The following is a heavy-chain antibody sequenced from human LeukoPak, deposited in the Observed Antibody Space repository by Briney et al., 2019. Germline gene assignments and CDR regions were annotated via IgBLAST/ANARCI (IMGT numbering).Heavy chain of an antibody. CDR3: AKDRSTGYSYGDPSLDY. CDR1: GFTFSSYG. D-gene: IGHD5-18*01. Sequence: GGSPRLSCAASGFTFSSYGMHWVRQAPGKGLVWVAFIRYDGSNKYYADSVKGRFTISRDNSKNTLYRQMNSLRAEDTAVYYCAKDRSTGYSYGDPSLDYWGQGTLVTVSS. J-gene: IGHJ4*02. CDR2: IRYDGSNK. V-gene: IGHV3-30*02.